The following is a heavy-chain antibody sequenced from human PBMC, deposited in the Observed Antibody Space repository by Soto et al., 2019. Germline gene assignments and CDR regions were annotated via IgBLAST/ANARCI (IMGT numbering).Heavy chain of an antibody. D-gene: IGHD3-22*01. Sequence: SETLSLTCSVSGASISSGDYYWSWIRQHPGKGLEWIGYIYDSGSTNYNPSLKSRVTISVDTSKNQFSLKLSSVTAADTAVYYCASIYDSSGYYYGNNWFDPWGQGTLVTVSS. J-gene: IGHJ5*02. CDR3: ASIYDSSGYYYGNNWFDP. CDR1: GASISSGDYY. V-gene: IGHV4-31*03. CDR2: IYDSGST.